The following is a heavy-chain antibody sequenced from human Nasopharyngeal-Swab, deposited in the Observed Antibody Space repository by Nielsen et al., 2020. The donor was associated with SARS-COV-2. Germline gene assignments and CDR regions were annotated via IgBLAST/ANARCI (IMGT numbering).Heavy chain of an antibody. CDR3: AIYSSAGLRYFDWLSPGYNWFDP. V-gene: IGHV1-3*01. CDR2: INAVNGNT. CDR1: GYTFTTYA. D-gene: IGHD3-9*01. J-gene: IGHJ5*02. Sequence: ASVKVSCKASGYTFTTYAIHWVRQAPGQRLEWMGWINAVNGNTKYSQKLQGRVTITRDTSASTAYMELSSLRSEDTAVYYCAIYSSAGLRYFDWLSPGYNWFDPWGQGTLVTVSS.